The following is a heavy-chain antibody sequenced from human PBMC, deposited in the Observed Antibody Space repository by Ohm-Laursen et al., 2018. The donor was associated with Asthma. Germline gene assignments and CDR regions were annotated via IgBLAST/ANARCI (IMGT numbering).Heavy chain of an antibody. J-gene: IGHJ5*02. CDR2: ISYDERSA. CDR1: GFTFSSYG. V-gene: IGHV3-30*19. CDR3: TRDAMPGSGANWARNLFDP. Sequence: RSLRLSCAASGFTFSSYGMHWVRQAPGKGLEWVAVISYDERSAFYSDSVKGRFTLSRDNSKNMLYLQMNNLQAEDTAVYYCTRDAMPGSGANWARNLFDPWGQGTLVTVST. D-gene: IGHD3-10*01.